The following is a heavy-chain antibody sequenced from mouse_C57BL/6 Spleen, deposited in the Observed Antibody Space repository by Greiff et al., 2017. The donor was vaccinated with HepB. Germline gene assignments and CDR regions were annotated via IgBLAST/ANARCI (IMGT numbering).Heavy chain of an antibody. D-gene: IGHD2-10*01. CDR2: INPNNGGT. CDR3: ARKSAYSLYAMDY. Sequence: VQLQQSGPELVKPGASVKIPCKASGYTFTDYNMDWVKQSHGKSLEWIGDINPNNGGTIYNQKFKGKATLTVDKSSSTAYMELRSLTSEDTAVYYCARKSAYSLYAMDYWGQGTSVTVSS. J-gene: IGHJ4*01. V-gene: IGHV1-18*01. CDR1: GYTFTDYN.